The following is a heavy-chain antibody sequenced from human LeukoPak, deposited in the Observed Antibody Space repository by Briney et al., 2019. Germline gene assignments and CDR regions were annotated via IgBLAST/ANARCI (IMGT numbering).Heavy chain of an antibody. V-gene: IGHV5-51*01. J-gene: IGHJ3*02. CDR1: GYSITSYW. D-gene: IGHD4-23*01. CDR2: IYPGDSDT. CDR3: ARRPRTTVVTLAAFDI. Sequence: GESLKISCKGSGYSITSYWIAWVRQMPGKGLEWMGIIYPGDSDTRYSPSFQGQVTISAAKSISTVYLQWSSLKASDTAMYYCARRPRTTVVTLAAFDIWGQGTMVTVSS.